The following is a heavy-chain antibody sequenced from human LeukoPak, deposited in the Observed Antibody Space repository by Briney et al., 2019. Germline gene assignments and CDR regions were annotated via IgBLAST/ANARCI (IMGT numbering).Heavy chain of an antibody. Sequence: GGSLRLSCAASGFTFSSYAMHWVRQAPGKGLEWVAVISYDGSKKYYADSVKGRFTISRDNSKNTLYLQMNSLRAEDTAVYYCARSSWNYADYWGQGTLVTVSS. CDR1: GFTFSSYA. D-gene: IGHD1-7*01. J-gene: IGHJ4*02. CDR3: ARSSWNYADY. V-gene: IGHV3-30-3*01. CDR2: ISYDGSKK.